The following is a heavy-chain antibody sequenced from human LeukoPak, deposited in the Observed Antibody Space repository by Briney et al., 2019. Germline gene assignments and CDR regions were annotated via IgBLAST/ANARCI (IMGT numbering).Heavy chain of an antibody. CDR1: GFTFSNFW. D-gene: IGHD1-26*01. CDR3: ARGPGGASVTYYFDS. V-gene: IGHV3-7*01. CDR2: IKPDGSEK. J-gene: IGHJ4*02. Sequence: GGPLRLSCAASGFTFSNFWMSWVRQAPGKGLEWVANIKPDGSEKYYVDSVRGRFTISRDNAKNSLFLQLNGLRADDTAVYYCARGPGGASVTYYFDSWGRGTLVTVSS.